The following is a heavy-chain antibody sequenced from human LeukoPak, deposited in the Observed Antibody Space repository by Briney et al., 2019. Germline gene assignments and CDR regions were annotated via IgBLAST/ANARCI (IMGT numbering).Heavy chain of an antibody. D-gene: IGHD6-19*01. V-gene: IGHV4-59*08. Sequence: SETLSLTCTVSGGSISSYYWSWIRQPPGKGLEWIGYIYYSGSTNYNPSLKSRVTTSVDTSKNQFSLKLSSVTAADTAVYYCARHGSSGWDYFDYWGQGTLVTVSS. CDR3: ARHGSSGWDYFDY. J-gene: IGHJ4*02. CDR2: IYYSGST. CDR1: GGSISSYY.